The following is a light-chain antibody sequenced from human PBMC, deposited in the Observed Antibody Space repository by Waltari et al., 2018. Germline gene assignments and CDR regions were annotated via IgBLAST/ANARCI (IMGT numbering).Light chain of an antibody. CDR2: LGS. V-gene: IGKV2-28*01. CDR1: QSLLHSNGYNY. J-gene: IGKJ2*01. CDR3: MQALQTPPT. Sequence: DIVMTQSPLSLPVTPGEPASISCRSSQSLLHSNGYNYLDWYLQKPGQSPQLLIYLGSNRASGVPDRFSGSGSGTDFTLKISRVEAKDVGVYYCMQALQTPPTFGQGTKLEIK.